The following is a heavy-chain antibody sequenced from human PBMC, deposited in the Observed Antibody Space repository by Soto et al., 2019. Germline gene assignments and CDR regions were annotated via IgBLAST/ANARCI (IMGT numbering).Heavy chain of an antibody. V-gene: IGHV1-8*01. Sequence: GASVKVSCKASGYTFTSYDINWVRQAIGQGLEWMGWMNPNSGNTGYAQKFQGRVTMTRNTSISTAYMELSSLRSEDTAVYYCAREMVITGTTGLDYWRQGTLVTVSS. D-gene: IGHD1-7*01. CDR2: MNPNSGNT. CDR1: GYTFTSYD. CDR3: AREMVITGTTGLDY. J-gene: IGHJ4*02.